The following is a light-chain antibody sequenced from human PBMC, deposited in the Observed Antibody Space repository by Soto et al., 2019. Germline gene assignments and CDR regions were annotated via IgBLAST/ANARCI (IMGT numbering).Light chain of an antibody. Sequence: DIQLTQSPSFLSASVVDRVTVTCRASQGIRSYLAWYQQKPGKAPKLLIYAASTLQSGVPSRFSGSGSGTEFTLTISSLQPEDFATYYCQQLNSYPETFGQGTKVDIK. J-gene: IGKJ1*01. CDR3: QQLNSYPET. CDR2: AAS. CDR1: QGIRSY. V-gene: IGKV1-9*01.